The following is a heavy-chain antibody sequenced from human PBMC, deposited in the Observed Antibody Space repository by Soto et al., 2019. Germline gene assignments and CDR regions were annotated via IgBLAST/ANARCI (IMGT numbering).Heavy chain of an antibody. CDR3: ARDRVYYYDNSGYYNFDY. Sequence: QVQLVESGGGGVQPGRSLRASCAASGFPFGNYAMHWSRKPPGKGLEWVAVVSYDGSKQFYADSVEGRFTISRDSSKSTLYLHMDNLRDEDTAVYYCARDRVYYYDNSGYYNFDYWGQGTLVTVSS. CDR2: VSYDGSKQ. V-gene: IGHV3-30-3*01. D-gene: IGHD3-22*01. CDR1: GFPFGNYA. J-gene: IGHJ4*02.